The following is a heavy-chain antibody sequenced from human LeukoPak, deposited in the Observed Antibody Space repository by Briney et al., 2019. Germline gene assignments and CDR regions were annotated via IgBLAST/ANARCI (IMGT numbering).Heavy chain of an antibody. CDR2: TSYDGGNK. CDR3: ARGGYFDILTGYYQTQYYYPMDV. V-gene: IGHV3-30*04. D-gene: IGHD3-9*01. Sequence: GRSLRLSCAASGFTLSSYAIHWVRQAPGKGLVWVAVTSYDGGNKYYGDSVKGRFTISRDNSKSTLYLEVSSLRAEDTAVYYCARGGYFDILTGYYQTQYYYPMDVWGRGTTVTVSS. CDR1: GFTLSSYA. J-gene: IGHJ6*02.